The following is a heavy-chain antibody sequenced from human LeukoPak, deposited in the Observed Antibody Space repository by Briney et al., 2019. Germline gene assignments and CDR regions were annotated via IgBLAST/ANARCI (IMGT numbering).Heavy chain of an antibody. J-gene: IGHJ4*02. Sequence: ASVKVSCKASGYTFTSFDINWVRQASGQGFEWTGWMHPNSDDTGYAQSFQGRVTMTRNTSISTAYMELSSLRSEDTAVYYCARYSYLYYFDYWGQGTLVTVSS. CDR2: MHPNSDDT. CDR3: ARYSYLYYFDY. D-gene: IGHD2-15*01. CDR1: GYTFTSFD. V-gene: IGHV1-8*01.